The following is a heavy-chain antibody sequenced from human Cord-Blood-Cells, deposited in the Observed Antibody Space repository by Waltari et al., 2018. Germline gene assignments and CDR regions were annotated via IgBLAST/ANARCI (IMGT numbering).Heavy chain of an antibody. CDR1: GGSFSGYY. CDR2: INHSGST. D-gene: IGHD1-26*01. V-gene: IGHV4-34*01. CDR3: ARVYSGSFLFDY. J-gene: IGHJ4*02. Sequence: QVQLQQWGAGLLKPSETLSLTCAVSGGSFSGYYWSWIRQPPGKGLEWIGEINHSGSTNYNPSLKSRVTISVDTSKNQFSLKLSSVTAADTAVYYCARVYSGSFLFDYWGQGTLVTVSS.